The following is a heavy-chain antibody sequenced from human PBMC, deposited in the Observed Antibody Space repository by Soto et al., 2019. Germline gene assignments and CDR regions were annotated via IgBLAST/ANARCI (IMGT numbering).Heavy chain of an antibody. CDR3: ASSSGWYKYFQH. J-gene: IGHJ1*01. Sequence: SETLSLTCAVSGGSISSGGYSWSWIRQPPGKGLEWIGYIYHSGSTYYNPSLKSRVTISVDRSKNQFSLKLSSVTAADTAVYYCASSSGWYKYFQHWGQGTLVTVSS. V-gene: IGHV4-30-2*01. D-gene: IGHD6-19*01. CDR2: IYHSGST. CDR1: GGSISSGGYS.